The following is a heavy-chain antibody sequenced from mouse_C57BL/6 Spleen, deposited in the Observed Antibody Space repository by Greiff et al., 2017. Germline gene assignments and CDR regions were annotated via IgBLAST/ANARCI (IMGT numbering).Heavy chain of an antibody. J-gene: IGHJ2*01. D-gene: IGHD2-1*01. V-gene: IGHV1-80*01. CDR1: GYAFSSYW. CDR3: ARSVTGHFDY. Sequence: VQLQESGAELVKPGASVKISCKASGYAFSSYWMNWVKQRPGKGLEWIGQIYPGDGDTTYNGKFKGKATLTADKSSSTAYMQLSSLTSEDSAVYFCARSVTGHFDYWGQGTTLTVSS. CDR2: IYPGDGDT.